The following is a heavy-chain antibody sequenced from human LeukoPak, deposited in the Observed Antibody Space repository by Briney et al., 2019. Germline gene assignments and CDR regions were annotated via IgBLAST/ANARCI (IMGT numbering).Heavy chain of an antibody. D-gene: IGHD2-2*01. Sequence: PSETLSLTCTVSGGSISSYYWSWIRQPPGKGLEWIGYIYYSGSTNYNPSLKSRVTISVDTSKNQFSLKLSSVTAADTAVYYCARQVNLGYCSSTSCYYYYGMDVWGQGTTVTVSS. CDR2: IYYSGST. J-gene: IGHJ6*02. V-gene: IGHV4-59*08. CDR1: GGSISSYY. CDR3: ARQVNLGYCSSTSCYYYYGMDV.